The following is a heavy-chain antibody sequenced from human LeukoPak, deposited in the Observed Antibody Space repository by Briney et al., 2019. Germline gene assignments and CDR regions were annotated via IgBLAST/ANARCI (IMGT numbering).Heavy chain of an antibody. CDR3: ARDLAAAVSYDYVWGSYRPPLFDY. J-gene: IGHJ4*02. CDR1: GFTFSSYW. CDR2: IKQDGSEK. D-gene: IGHD3-16*02. Sequence: GGSLRLSCAASGFTFSSYWMSWVRQAPGKGLEWVANIKQDGSEKYYVDSVKGRFTISRDNAKKSLYLQMNSLRAEDTAVYYCARDLAAAVSYDYVWGSYRPPLFDYWGQGTLVTVSS. V-gene: IGHV3-7*01.